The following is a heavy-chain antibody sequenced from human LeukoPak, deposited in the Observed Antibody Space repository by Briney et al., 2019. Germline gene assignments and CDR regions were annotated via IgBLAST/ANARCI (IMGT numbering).Heavy chain of an antibody. J-gene: IGHJ4*02. D-gene: IGHD2-2*01. V-gene: IGHV3-23*01. CDR3: VARGGYCSSTSCYYYFDY. CDR2: ISGSGGST. Sequence: GGSLRLSCAASGFTFSSYAMSWVRQAPGKGLEWVSAISGSGGSTYYANSVKGRFTISRDNSKNTLYLQMNSLRAEDTAVYYCVARGGYCSSTSCYYYFDYWGQGTLVTVSS. CDR1: GFTFSSYA.